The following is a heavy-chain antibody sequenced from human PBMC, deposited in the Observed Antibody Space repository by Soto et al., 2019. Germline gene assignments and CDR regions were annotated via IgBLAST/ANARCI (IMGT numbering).Heavy chain of an antibody. D-gene: IGHD3-16*01. CDR1: AYTFPTYS. CDR3: ARLYYDYV. V-gene: IGHV3-48*02. Sequence: PWGSLRISCVSSAYTFPTYSMTWVRQAPGQGLEWVAYISYDSETTSYADSVKGRFTISRDDAKNSLFLQMDNLRDEHSAVYFCARLYYDYVWGQGTTVTVSS. CDR2: ISYDSETT. J-gene: IGHJ6*01.